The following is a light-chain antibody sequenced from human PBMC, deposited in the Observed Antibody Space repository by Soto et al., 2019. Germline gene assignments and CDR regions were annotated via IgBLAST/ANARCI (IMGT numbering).Light chain of an antibody. J-gene: IGLJ3*02. CDR1: TCDDSGNNY. Sequence: QSALTQPASVSGCPGQSIAISCTGTTCDDSGNNYVSWYQQYPDKAPKLMVYELINRPSGVSNRFSGSKSGNTASLTISGLQAEDEANYYCISYSSSSTPGVFGGGTQLTVL. V-gene: IGLV2-14*01. CDR2: ELI. CDR3: ISYSSSSTPGV.